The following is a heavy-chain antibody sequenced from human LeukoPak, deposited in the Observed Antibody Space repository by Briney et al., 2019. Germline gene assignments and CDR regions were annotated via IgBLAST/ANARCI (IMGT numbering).Heavy chain of an antibody. D-gene: IGHD2/OR15-2a*01. J-gene: IGHJ6*02. CDR2: INTDGSTT. CDR3: ARDISRTMDV. CDR1: GFTFSSRW. Sequence: GSLRLSCVASGFTFSSRWMHWVRQAPGKGLVWVSIINTDGSTTRYADFVEGRLTISRDNARNTLYLEMNSLRVEDTAVYFCARDISRTMDVWGQGTTVT. V-gene: IGHV3-74*01.